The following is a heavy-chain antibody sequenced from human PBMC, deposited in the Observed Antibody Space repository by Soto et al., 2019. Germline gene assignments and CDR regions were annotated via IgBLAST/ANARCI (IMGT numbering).Heavy chain of an antibody. D-gene: IGHD1-26*01. CDR2: ISGSGGST. J-gene: IGHJ4*02. CDR3: ARRGSGSDYDY. Sequence: EVQLLESGGGLVQPGGSLRLSCAASGFTFSSYAMRWVRQAPVKGLEWVSAISGSGGSTYYADSGKGRFTISRDNSKTTLYLQMNRLIAEDTAVYYCARRGSGSDYDYWGQGTLVTVSS. CDR1: GFTFSSYA. V-gene: IGHV3-23*01.